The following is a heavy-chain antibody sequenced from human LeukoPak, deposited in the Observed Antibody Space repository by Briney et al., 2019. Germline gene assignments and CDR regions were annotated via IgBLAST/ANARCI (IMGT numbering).Heavy chain of an antibody. CDR3: ARSYFGRRYFFDY. V-gene: IGHV4-59*01. Sequence: SETLSLTCSVSGGSISSYFWSWIRQPPGKGLEWIGYIFYSGSTNYNPSLKSRVTISVDTSKNQFSLKLSSVNAADTAVYYCARSYFGRRYFFDYWGQGTLVTVSS. CDR1: GGSISSYF. D-gene: IGHD3-3*01. J-gene: IGHJ4*02. CDR2: IFYSGST.